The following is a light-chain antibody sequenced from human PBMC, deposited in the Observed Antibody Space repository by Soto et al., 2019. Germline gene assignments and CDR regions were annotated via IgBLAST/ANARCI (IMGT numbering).Light chain of an antibody. Sequence: DIQMTQSPSTLSASVGDRVTITCRASQTVSRWLAWYQQKPGKAPQLLIEKASTLESGVPSRFSGSGSGTDVTLTTNSLQPEDYATYYCQQFHSFPITFGQGTRLEIK. CDR3: QQFHSFPIT. V-gene: IGKV1-5*03. CDR2: KAS. CDR1: QTVSRW. J-gene: IGKJ5*01.